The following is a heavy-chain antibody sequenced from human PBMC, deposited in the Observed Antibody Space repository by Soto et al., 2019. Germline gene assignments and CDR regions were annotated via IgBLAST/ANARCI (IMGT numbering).Heavy chain of an antibody. CDR3: AREGSDYSSGYLFAY. V-gene: IGHV3-33*01. J-gene: IGHJ4*02. CDR1: GFTFNNYG. D-gene: IGHD6-19*01. Sequence: QVQLVESGGGVVQPGRSLRLSCAASGFTFNNYGMHWVRQAPGKGLEWVAVIWYDGSNKYYADSVKGRFTISRDNSKNTMSLQMDSLRADDTALYYCAREGSDYSSGYLFAYWGQGTPVTVSS. CDR2: IWYDGSNK.